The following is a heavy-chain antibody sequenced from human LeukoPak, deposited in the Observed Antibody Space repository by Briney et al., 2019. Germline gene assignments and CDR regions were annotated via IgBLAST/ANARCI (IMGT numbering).Heavy chain of an antibody. D-gene: IGHD2-15*01. Sequence: ASVKVSCKVSGHTLTKLSIQWVRQAPGKGLEWMGGLDPEDGEAIYAQNFQGRVTMTEDTSTDTAYMELRSLRSDDTAVYYCAKPQHIVVVGDAFDIWGQGTMVTVSS. CDR1: GHTLTKLS. CDR2: LDPEDGEA. CDR3: AKPQHIVVVGDAFDI. V-gene: IGHV1-24*01. J-gene: IGHJ3*02.